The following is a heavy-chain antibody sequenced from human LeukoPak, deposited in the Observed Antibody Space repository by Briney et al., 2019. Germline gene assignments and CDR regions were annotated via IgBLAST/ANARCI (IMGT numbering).Heavy chain of an antibody. CDR3: ARSQGQSDHNWFAP. V-gene: IGHV1-8*03. J-gene: IGHJ5*02. CDR1: GYTFTTYD. CDR2: MNYNTGNT. D-gene: IGHD6-19*01. Sequence: ASVRVSCKASGYTFTTYDLNWVRQAAGQGLGWMGWMNYNTGNTHYAQKFQGTVTFTRNTYTRTDYMVISSLTSDATAVYFCARSQGQSDHNWFAPWGQGTLVTVSS.